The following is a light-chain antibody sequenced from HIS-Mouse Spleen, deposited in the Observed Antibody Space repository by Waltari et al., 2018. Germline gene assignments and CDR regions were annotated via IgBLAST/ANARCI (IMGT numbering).Light chain of an antibody. CDR3: QVWDSSSDHVV. Sequence: SYVLTQPPSVSVAPGKTARITCGGNNIGSKSVHWYQQKPGQAPVLVVYDDSDRPSGFPERVSGSNPGNTATLTISRVEAGDEADYYCQVWDSSSDHVVFGGGTKLTVL. CDR1: NIGSKS. J-gene: IGLJ2*01. V-gene: IGLV3-21*03. CDR2: DDS.